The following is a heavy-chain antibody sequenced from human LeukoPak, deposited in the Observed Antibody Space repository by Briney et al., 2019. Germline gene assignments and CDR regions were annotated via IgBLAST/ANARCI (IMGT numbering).Heavy chain of an antibody. D-gene: IGHD2-21*02. CDR3: ARHLDPVVTATLYYFDY. J-gene: IGHJ4*02. CDR2: IYYSGST. CDR1: GGSISSYY. V-gene: IGHV4-59*08. Sequence: KSSETLSLTCTVSGGSISSYYWSWIRQPPGKGLEWIGYIYYSGSTNYNPSLKSRVTISVDTSKNQLSLKLSSVTAADTAVYYCARHLDPVVTATLYYFDYWGQGTLVTVSS.